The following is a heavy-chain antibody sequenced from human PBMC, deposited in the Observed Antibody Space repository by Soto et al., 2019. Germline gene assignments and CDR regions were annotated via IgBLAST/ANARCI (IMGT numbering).Heavy chain of an antibody. CDR3: ARVLDIVVVVATNYGMDV. V-gene: IGHV3-7*01. CDR1: GFIFSAYW. CDR2: INRGASGT. D-gene: IGHD2-15*01. J-gene: IGHJ6*02. Sequence: GGSLRLSCAGSGFIFSAYWMSWVRHAPGKGLEWVAMINRGASGTHYVDSVKGRFTISRDNSKNTLYVQMSSLRAEDTAVYYCARVLDIVVVVATNYGMDVWGQGTTVTVSS.